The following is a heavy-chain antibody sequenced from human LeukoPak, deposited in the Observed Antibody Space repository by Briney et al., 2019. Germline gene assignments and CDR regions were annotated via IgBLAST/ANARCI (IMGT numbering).Heavy chain of an antibody. V-gene: IGHV3-7*01. D-gene: IGHD3-16*01. CDR1: GFSLSSYW. CDR3: AREGARGPFQH. CDR2: IKHDGTKA. J-gene: IGHJ1*01. Sequence: GGSLRLSCAASGFSLSSYWMSWVRQAPGKGLHWVATIKHDGTKAYYVDSVKGRFSISRDNAKNSLFLDMNSLRAADSGLYYCAREGARGPFQHWDQGTLVTVSS.